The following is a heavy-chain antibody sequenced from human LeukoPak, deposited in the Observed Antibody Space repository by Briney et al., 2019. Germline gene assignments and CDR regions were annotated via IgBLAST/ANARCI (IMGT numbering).Heavy chain of an antibody. CDR2: INHSGST. CDR1: GGSFSGYS. CDR3: ARVAVALDY. J-gene: IGHJ4*02. Sequence: KPSETLSLTCAVYGGSFSGYSWSWIRQPPGKGLEWIGEINHSGSTNYNPSLKSRVTISVDTSKNQFSLKLSSVTAADTAVYYCARVAVALDYWGQGTLVTVSS. V-gene: IGHV4-34*01. D-gene: IGHD6-19*01.